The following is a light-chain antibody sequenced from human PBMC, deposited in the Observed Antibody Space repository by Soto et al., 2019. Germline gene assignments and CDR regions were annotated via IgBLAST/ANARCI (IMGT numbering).Light chain of an antibody. J-gene: IGKJ1*01. CDR3: QQYNAYPWT. V-gene: IGKV1-39*01. CDR1: QNTRGY. CDR2: AAS. Sequence: DIQMTQSPSSLSASVRDRVTITCRASQNTRGYLNWYQQKPGKAPKLLIYAASSLQSGIPSRFSGSGSGTEFTLTISSLQPDDFATYYCQQYNAYPWTFGLGTKVDIK.